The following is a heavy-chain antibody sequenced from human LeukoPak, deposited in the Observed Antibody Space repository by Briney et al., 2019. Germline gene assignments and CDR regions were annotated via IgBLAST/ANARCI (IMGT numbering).Heavy chain of an antibody. D-gene: IGHD2-2*01. J-gene: IGHJ4*02. Sequence: GALRLSCAASGFTFDDYGMTWVRQVPGKGLELVSGINWNGDSKGYGASTKGRFTISRDNAKKSLYLPMNKLRAEDTAVYYCARVGGHCTSTSCPPPDYWGQGTLVTVSS. V-gene: IGHV3-20*04. CDR3: ARVGGHCTSTSCPPPDY. CDR1: GFTFDDYG. CDR2: INWNGDSK.